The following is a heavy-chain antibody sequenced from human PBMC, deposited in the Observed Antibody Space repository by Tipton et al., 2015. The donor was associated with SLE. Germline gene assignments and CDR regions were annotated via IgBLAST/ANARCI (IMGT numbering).Heavy chain of an antibody. J-gene: IGHJ6*03. CDR3: ARNGGWYYYMDV. V-gene: IGHV3-20*04. D-gene: IGHD3-16*01. CDR1: GFTFDDYA. CDR2: INWNGGST. Sequence: SLRLSCAASGFTFDDYAMSWVRQAPGKGLEWVSGINWNGGSTSYADSVKGRFSVSRDSAKNSLYLQMNNLGAEDTAVYYCARNGGWYYYMDVWGKGTTVTVSS.